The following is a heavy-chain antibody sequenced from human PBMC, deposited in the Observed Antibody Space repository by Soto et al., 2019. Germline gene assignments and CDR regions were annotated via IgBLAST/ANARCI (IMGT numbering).Heavy chain of an antibody. CDR3: ARLAARPGDAFDI. Sequence: PGAALKISWKGSGYNFTSYWISWVRQMPGKGLEWMGRIDPSDSYTNYSPSFQGHVTISADKSISTAYLQWSSLKASDTAMYYCARLAARPGDAFDIWGQGTMVTVSS. D-gene: IGHD6-6*01. V-gene: IGHV5-10-1*01. CDR2: IDPSDSYT. J-gene: IGHJ3*02. CDR1: GYNFTSYW.